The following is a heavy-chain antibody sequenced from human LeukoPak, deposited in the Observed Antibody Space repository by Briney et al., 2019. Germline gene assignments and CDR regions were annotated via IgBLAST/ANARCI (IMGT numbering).Heavy chain of an antibody. J-gene: IGHJ4*02. Sequence: PSETLSLTCTVSGGSISSGSYYWSWIRQPAGKGLEWIGRIYTRGSINYNPSLKSRVTMSVDTSKSQFSLKLTSMTAADTAVYYCASRWGGRDFFDYWGQGTLVTVSS. V-gene: IGHV4-61*02. CDR1: GGSISSGSYY. D-gene: IGHD3-16*01. CDR2: IYTRGSI. CDR3: ASRWGGRDFFDY.